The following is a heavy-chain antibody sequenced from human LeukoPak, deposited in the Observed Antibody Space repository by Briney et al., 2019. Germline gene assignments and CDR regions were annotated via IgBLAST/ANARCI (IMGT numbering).Heavy chain of an antibody. Sequence: SETLSLTCTVSGGSISSYYWSWIRQPPGKGLEWIGYIYYSGSTNYNPSLKSRVTISVDTSKNQFSLKLSSVTAADTAVYYCARERTEAFDIWGQETMVTVSS. CDR1: GGSISSYY. V-gene: IGHV4-59*01. J-gene: IGHJ3*02. CDR3: ARERTEAFDI. CDR2: IYYSGST.